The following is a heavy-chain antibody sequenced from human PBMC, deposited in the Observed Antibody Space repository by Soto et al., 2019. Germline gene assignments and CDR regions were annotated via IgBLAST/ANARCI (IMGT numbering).Heavy chain of an antibody. J-gene: IGHJ6*02. D-gene: IGHD3-3*01. CDR1: GGSFSGYY. V-gene: IGHV4-34*01. CDR3: ARVKITIFGVAYYGMDV. Sequence: TSETLSLTCAVYGGSFSGYYWSWIRQPPGKGLEWIGEINHSGSTNYNXXXKXXXXXXVDTSKNKFSPTLSSVTAADTAVYYCARVKITIFGVAYYGMDVWGQGTKVTVSS. CDR2: INHSGST.